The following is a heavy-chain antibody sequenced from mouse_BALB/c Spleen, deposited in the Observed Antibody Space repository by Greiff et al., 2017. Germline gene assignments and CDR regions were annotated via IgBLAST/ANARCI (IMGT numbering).Heavy chain of an antibody. V-gene: IGHV3-8*02. J-gene: IGHJ3*01. CDR2: ISYSGST. CDR3: ARDYGFAY. CDR1: GVSFTSGY. Sequence: EVQLLESGPSLVKPSQTLSLTCSVTGVSFTSGYWNWIRKSPGNKLEYMGYISYSGSTYYNPSLKSRISITRDTSKNQYYLQLNTVTTEDTATYYCARDYGFAYWGQGTLVTVSA. D-gene: IGHD1-1*01.